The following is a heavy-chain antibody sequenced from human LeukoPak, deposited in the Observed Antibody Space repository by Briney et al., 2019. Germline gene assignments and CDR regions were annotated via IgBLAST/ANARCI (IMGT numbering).Heavy chain of an antibody. V-gene: IGHV3-21*01. CDR2: ISSSSSYI. J-gene: IGHJ6*02. Sequence: GGSLRLSCAASGFTFSSYSMNWVRQAPGKGLEWVSSISSSSSYIYYADSVKGRFTISRDNAKNSLYLQMNSLRAEDTAVYYCARDRVLFYYYYYGMDVWGQGTTVTVSS. CDR1: GFTFSSYS. D-gene: IGHD2-21*01. CDR3: ARDRVLFYYYYYGMDV.